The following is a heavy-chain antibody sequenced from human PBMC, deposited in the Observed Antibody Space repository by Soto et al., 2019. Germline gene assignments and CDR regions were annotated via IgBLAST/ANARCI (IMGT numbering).Heavy chain of an antibody. CDR1: GFTFSSYG. D-gene: IGHD3-16*01. CDR3: AKVASGGVADIDY. V-gene: IGHV3-30*18. CDR2: ISYDGSNK. Sequence: GGSLRLSCAASGFTFSSYGMHWVRQAPGKGLEWVAVISYDGSNKYYADSVKGRFTISRDNSKNTLYLQMNSLRAEDTAVYYCAKVASGGVADIDYWGQGTLVTVSS. J-gene: IGHJ4*02.